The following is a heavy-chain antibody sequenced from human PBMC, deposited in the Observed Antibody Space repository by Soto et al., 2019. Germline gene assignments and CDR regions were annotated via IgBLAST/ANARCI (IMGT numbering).Heavy chain of an antibody. CDR3: ARQLVVPAAISGYYYYGMDV. CDR1: GYSFTSYW. V-gene: IGHV5-10-1*01. D-gene: IGHD2-2*02. Sequence: PGESLKISCKGSGYSFTSYWISWVRQMPGKGLEWMGRIDPSDSYTNYSPSFQGHVTISADKSISTAYLQWSSLKASDTAMYYCARQLVVPAAISGYYYYGMDVWGQGTTVTV. J-gene: IGHJ6*02. CDR2: IDPSDSYT.